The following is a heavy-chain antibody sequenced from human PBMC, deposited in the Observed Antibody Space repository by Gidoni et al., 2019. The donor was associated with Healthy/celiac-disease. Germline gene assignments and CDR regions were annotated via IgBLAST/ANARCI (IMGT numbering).Heavy chain of an antibody. CDR1: GFTFDDYA. CDR2: ISWNSGSI. CDR3: AKDSAYDFRYFDY. D-gene: IGHD3-3*01. J-gene: IGHJ4*02. Sequence: EVQLVESGGGLVQPGRSLRLSCAASGFTFDDYAMHWVRQAPGKGLEWVSGISWNSGSIGYADSVKGRFTISRDNAKNSLYLQMNSLRAEDTALYYCAKDSAYDFRYFDYWGQGTLVTVSS. V-gene: IGHV3-9*01.